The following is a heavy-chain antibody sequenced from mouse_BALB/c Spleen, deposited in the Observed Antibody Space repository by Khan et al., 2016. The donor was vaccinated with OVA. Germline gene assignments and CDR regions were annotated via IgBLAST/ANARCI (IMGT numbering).Heavy chain of an antibody. V-gene: IGHV1-77*01. CDR2: IYPGSGSI. CDR1: GYSFTDYI. D-gene: IGHD1-1*01. Sequence: QVQLQQSGPELVMPGASVKMSCKASGYSFTDYIITWVKQRTGQGLQWIGEIYPGSGSIYSNEKFKGKATLTADKSSNTAYMQLSSLTSEDSAVYFCARRDYGSSDPGFAYWGQGTLVTVSA. CDR3: ARRDYGSSDPGFAY. J-gene: IGHJ3*01.